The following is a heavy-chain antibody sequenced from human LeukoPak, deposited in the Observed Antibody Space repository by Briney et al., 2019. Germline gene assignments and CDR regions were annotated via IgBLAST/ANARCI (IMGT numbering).Heavy chain of an antibody. CDR1: GFTFSGSA. V-gene: IGHV3-73*01. CDR3: TRSTDGYNLDY. CDR2: FRTKANSYAT. D-gene: IGHD5-24*01. J-gene: IGHJ4*02. Sequence: GGSLRLSCAASGFTFSGSAMHWVRQASGKGLEWVGRFRTKANSYATAYAASVKGRFTISKDDSENTAYLQMNSLKIEDTAVYYCTRSTDGYNLDYWGQGTLVTVSS.